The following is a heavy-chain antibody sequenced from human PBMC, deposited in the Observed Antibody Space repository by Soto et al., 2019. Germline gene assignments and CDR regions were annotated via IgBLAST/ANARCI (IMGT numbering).Heavy chain of an antibody. CDR2: ISWDGGST. J-gene: IGHJ6*02. V-gene: IGHV3-43D*04. CDR1: GFTFDDYA. CDR3: AKDKGGYYYYGMDV. Sequence: PGGSLRLSCAASGFTFDDYAMHWVRQAPGKGLEWVSLISWDGGSTYYADSVKGRFTISRDNSKNSLYLQMNSLRAEDTALYYCAKDKGGYYYYGMDVWGQGTTVTVSS.